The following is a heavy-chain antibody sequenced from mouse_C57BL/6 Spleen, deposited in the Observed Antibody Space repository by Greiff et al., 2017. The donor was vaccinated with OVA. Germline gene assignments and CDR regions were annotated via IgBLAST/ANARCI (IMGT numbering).Heavy chain of an antibody. CDR2: IDPETGGT. D-gene: IGHD1-1*01. J-gene: IGHJ4*01. V-gene: IGHV1-15*01. CDR1: GYTFTDYE. CDR3: TRSSITTVVAPYAMDY. Sequence: QVQLQQSGAELVRPGASVTLSCKASGYTFTDYEMHWVKQTPVHGLEWIGAIDPETGGTDYNQKFKGKAILTADKSSSTAYMELRSLTSEDSAVYYCTRSSITTVVAPYAMDYWGQGTSVTVSS.